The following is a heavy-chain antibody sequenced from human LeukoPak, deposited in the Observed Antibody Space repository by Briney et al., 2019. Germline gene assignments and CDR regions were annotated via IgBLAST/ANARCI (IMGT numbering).Heavy chain of an antibody. CDR3: ARPLGDYYDSSGYIFN. CDR1: GFTFSSYS. CDR2: ISSSSSYI. V-gene: IGHV3-21*01. J-gene: IGHJ4*02. Sequence: GGSLRLSCAASGFTFSSYSMNWVRQAPGKGLEWVSSISSSSSYIYYADSVKGRFTISRDNAKNSLYLQMNSLRAEDTAVYYCARPLGDYYDSSGYIFNWGQGTLVTVSS. D-gene: IGHD3-22*01.